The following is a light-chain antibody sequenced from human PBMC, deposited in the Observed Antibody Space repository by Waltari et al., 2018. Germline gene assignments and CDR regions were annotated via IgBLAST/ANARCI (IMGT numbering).Light chain of an antibody. CDR3: CSYVGGGSFLA. V-gene: IGLV2-23*03. CDR2: EGS. J-gene: IGLJ2*01. Sequence: QSALTQPASVSGYPGQSITISCTGTNIDIGRYNLVSWYQQFPGKAPKLLIYEGSKRPSGVSNRFSGSRAANTASLTVSGLQPEDEADFYSCSYVGGGSFLAFGGVTKVTVL. CDR1: NIDIGRYNL.